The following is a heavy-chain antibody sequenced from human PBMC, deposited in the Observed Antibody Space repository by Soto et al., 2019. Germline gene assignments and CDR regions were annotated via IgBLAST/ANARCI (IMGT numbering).Heavy chain of an antibody. CDR1: GGSISSGVYY. CDR3: ARDLSIAADHYYYGMDV. V-gene: IGHV4-31*03. J-gene: IGHJ6*02. D-gene: IGHD6-25*01. CDR2: IYYSGST. Sequence: PSETLSLTCTVSGGSISSGVYYWSWIRQHPGKGLEWIGYIYYSGSTYYNPSLKSRVTISVDTSKNQFSLKLSSVTAADTAVYYCARDLSIAADHYYYGMDVWGQGTTVTVCS.